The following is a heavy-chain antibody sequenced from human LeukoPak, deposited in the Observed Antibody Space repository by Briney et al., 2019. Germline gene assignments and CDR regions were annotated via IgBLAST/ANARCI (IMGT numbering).Heavy chain of an antibody. J-gene: IGHJ3*02. V-gene: IGHV4-38-2*02. CDR2: IYTSGST. Sequence: SETLSLTCTVSGYSISSGYYWGWIRQPPGKGLEWIGSIYTSGSTNYNPSLKSRVTMSVDTSKNQFSLKLSSVTAADTAVYYCAREVGHPYAFDIWGQGTMVTVSS. CDR1: GYSISSGYY. CDR3: AREVGHPYAFDI.